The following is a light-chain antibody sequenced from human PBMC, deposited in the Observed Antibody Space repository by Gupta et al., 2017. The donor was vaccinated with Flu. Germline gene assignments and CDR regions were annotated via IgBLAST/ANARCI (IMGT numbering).Light chain of an antibody. Sequence: GGTARITCGGNNSGSKSVHWYKQKPGQDPVLVCDNDNDRPSGIPERFSGSNAGNTETRKINRVGAGEEADDDCHVSDSSSDHKVFGTGTKLTVL. CDR1: NSGSKS. CDR3: HVSDSSSDHKV. J-gene: IGLJ1*01. CDR2: NDN. V-gene: IGLV3-21*02.